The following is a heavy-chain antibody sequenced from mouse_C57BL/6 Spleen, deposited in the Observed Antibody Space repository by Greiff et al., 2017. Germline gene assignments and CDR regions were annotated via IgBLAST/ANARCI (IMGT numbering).Heavy chain of an antibody. D-gene: IGHD2-5*01. CDR1: GYTFTSYW. Sequence: VQLQQPGAELVKPGASVKMSCKASGYTFTSYWITWVKQRPGQGLEWIGDIYPGSGSTNYNEKFKSKATLTVDTSSSTAYMQLSSLTSEDSAVYYGARRGYSNYDWFAYWGQGTLVTVSA. V-gene: IGHV1-55*01. J-gene: IGHJ3*01. CDR3: ARRGYSNYDWFAY. CDR2: IYPGSGST.